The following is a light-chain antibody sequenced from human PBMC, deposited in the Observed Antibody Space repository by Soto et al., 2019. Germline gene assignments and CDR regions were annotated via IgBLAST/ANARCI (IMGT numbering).Light chain of an antibody. CDR2: GVV. CDR3: KQYFTLPPT. CDR1: QSVLHRSNTKTY. J-gene: IGKJ5*01. Sequence: DRVMTESPDALAVSLGERATINCQYSQSVLHRSNTKTYLAWYHQKPGQSPKVLIYGVVTRGSGVPDRFSGSGSGTDFTLTISSLQAEDVRIYYCKQYFTLPPTFGQGTRLEI. V-gene: IGKV4-1*01.